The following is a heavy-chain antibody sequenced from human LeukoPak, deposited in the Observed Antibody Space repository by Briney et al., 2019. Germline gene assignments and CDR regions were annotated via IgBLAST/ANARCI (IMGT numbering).Heavy chain of an antibody. D-gene: IGHD3-10*01. CDR3: ASCLFDYYYFDQ. CDR2: IYHSGTT. Sequence: PSETLSLSCAVSGDSITSHNWWSWVRQSPGKGLEWIGEIYHSGTTNYSPSLKSRVTISVDKSKNQLSLRLTSVTAADTAVYFCASCLFDYYYFDQWGQGTLVTVSS. J-gene: IGHJ4*02. V-gene: IGHV4-4*02. CDR1: GDSITSHNW.